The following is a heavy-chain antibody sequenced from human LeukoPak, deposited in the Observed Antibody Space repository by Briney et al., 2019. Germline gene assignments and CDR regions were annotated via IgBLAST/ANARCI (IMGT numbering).Heavy chain of an antibody. J-gene: IGHJ3*02. D-gene: IGHD1-26*01. CDR1: GYTFTAYW. Sequence: GESLKISCQGSGYTFTAYWIGWVRQMPGKGLEWVGIIHPGDSDTRYSPSFQGQVTISADKSITTAYLQWSSLKASDTAMYYCGRHQHSGSYGAFDIWGQGTMDSLSS. CDR2: IHPGDSDT. CDR3: GRHQHSGSYGAFDI. V-gene: IGHV5-51*01.